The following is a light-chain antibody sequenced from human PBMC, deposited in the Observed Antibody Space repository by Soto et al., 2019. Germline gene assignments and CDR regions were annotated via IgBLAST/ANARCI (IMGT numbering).Light chain of an antibody. CDR2: AAS. CDR3: RQDYKYPYT. J-gene: IGKJ2*01. CDR1: QGIRND. Sequence: AIQMTQSPSSLSASVGDRVTITCRASQGIRNDLGWYQQKPGKAPKLLIYAASSLQSGVPSRFSGSGSGTDFTLTISSLQPEEFATYYGRQDYKYPYTCGQGTKLEIK. V-gene: IGKV1-6*01.